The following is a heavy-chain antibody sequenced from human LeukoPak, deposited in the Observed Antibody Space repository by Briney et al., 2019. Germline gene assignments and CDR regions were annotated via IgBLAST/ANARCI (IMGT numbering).Heavy chain of an antibody. CDR3: ANRPYSGSYQYFDY. J-gene: IGHJ4*02. D-gene: IGHD1-26*01. Sequence: GGSLRPSCAASGFTFSSYAMSWVRQAPGKGLEWVSAISGSGGSTYYADSVKGRFTISRDNSKNTLYLQMNSLRAADTAVYYCANRPYSGSYQYFDYWGQGTLVTVSS. CDR1: GFTFSSYA. CDR2: ISGSGGST. V-gene: IGHV3-23*01.